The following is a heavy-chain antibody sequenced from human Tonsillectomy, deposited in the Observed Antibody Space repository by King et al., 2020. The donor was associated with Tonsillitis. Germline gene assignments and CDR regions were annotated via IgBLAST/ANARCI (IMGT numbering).Heavy chain of an antibody. CDR1: GGPVRSGDYY. V-gene: IGHV4-30-4*01. CDR2: MYYSGRP. CDR3: ARGDSSLYYYGMDV. D-gene: IGHD6-13*01. J-gene: IGHJ6*02. Sequence: QVQLQESGPGLVKPSQTLSLTCIVSGGPVRSGDYYWSWIRQSPGKGLEWIGYMYYSGRPYYNPSLKSRVTMSVDTSKNQFSLKLSSVTAADTAVYYCARGDSSLYYYGMDVWGQGTTVTVSS.